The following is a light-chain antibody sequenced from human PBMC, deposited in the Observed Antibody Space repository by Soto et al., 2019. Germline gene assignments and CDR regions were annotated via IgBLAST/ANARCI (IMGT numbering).Light chain of an antibody. Sequence: QSVLTQPPSVSGAPGQRVTISCTGSSSNIGAGYDVHWYQHLPGTAPRLIIYDNNNRPSGVPDRFSGSKSGTSASLAITGLQAEDEADYYCQSYDTSLSGYAVFGGGTQLTVL. J-gene: IGLJ7*01. CDR3: QSYDTSLSGYAV. CDR1: SSNIGAGYD. V-gene: IGLV1-40*01. CDR2: DNN.